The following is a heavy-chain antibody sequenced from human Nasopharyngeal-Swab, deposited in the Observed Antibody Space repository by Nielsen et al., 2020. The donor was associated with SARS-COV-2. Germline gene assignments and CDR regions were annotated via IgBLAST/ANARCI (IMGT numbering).Heavy chain of an antibody. CDR1: GFTFSSYA. V-gene: IGHV3-23*01. J-gene: IGHJ6*02. CDR2: ISGSGGGT. D-gene: IGHD1-26*01. Sequence: GESLKISCAASGFTFSSYAMSWVRQAPGQGLEWVSAISGSGGGTYYADSVKGRFTISRDNSKNTLYLQMNSLRAEDTAVYYCAKDSSISGSPVYYYGMDVWGQGTTVTVSS. CDR3: AKDSSISGSPVYYYGMDV.